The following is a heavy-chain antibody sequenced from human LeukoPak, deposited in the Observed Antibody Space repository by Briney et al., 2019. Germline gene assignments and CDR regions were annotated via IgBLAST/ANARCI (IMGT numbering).Heavy chain of an antibody. D-gene: IGHD3-16*01. Sequence: PGGSLRLSCAASGFTVSSNYMSWVRQAPGKGLEWVANIKQDGTEKYYVDSVKGRFTISRDNAKKSLYLQMNSLRAEDTAVYYCARDRLGAEYDYWGQGTLVSVSS. CDR3: ARDRLGAEYDY. CDR1: GFTVSSNY. CDR2: IKQDGTEK. J-gene: IGHJ4*02. V-gene: IGHV3-7*01.